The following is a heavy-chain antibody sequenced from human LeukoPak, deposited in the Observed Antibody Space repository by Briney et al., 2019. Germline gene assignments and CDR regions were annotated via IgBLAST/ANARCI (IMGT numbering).Heavy chain of an antibody. J-gene: IGHJ4*02. CDR3: ARGPSGSDY. V-gene: IGHV1-2*06. Sequence: ASVKVSCKVPGYTFTGYYLHWLRQAPGQGLEWMGRINPSSGGTNYAQKFQGRVTMTRDTSINTAYMDLSSLRSDDTAVYYCARGPSGSDYWGQGTLVTVSS. D-gene: IGHD3-10*01. CDR2: INPSSGGT. CDR1: GYTFTGYY.